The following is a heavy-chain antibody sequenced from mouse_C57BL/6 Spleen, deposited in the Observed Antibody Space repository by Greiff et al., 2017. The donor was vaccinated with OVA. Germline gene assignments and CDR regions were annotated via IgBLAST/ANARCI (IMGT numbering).Heavy chain of an antibody. CDR2: ISRGSSTI. Sequence: EVKLMESGGGLVKPGGSLKLSCAASGFTFSDYGMHWVRQAPEKGLEWVAYISRGSSTIYYADTVKGRFTISRDNAKNTLFLQMTSLRCEETAMYYCARATVVESYYAMDYWGQGTSVTVSS. V-gene: IGHV5-17*01. D-gene: IGHD1-1*01. CDR3: ARATVVESYYAMDY. J-gene: IGHJ4*01. CDR1: GFTFSDYG.